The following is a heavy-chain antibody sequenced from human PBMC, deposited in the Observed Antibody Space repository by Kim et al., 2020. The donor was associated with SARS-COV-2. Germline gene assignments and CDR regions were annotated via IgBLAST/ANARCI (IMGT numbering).Heavy chain of an antibody. CDR1: GGSISSSNW. CDR3: ARGSRIVVVTATEYNWFDP. V-gene: IGHV4-4*02. CDR2: IYHSGST. D-gene: IGHD2-21*02. J-gene: IGHJ5*02. Sequence: SETLSLTCAVSGGSISSSNWWSWVRQPPGKGLEWIGEIYHSGSTNYNPSLKSRVTISVDKSKNQFSLKLSSVTAADTAVYYCARGSRIVVVTATEYNWFDPWGQGTLVTVSS.